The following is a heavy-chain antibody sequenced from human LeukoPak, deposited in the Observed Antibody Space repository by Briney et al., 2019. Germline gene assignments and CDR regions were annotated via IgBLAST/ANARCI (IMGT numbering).Heavy chain of an antibody. D-gene: IGHD3-10*01. V-gene: IGHV4-38-2*02. Sequence: PSETLSLTCTISGYSISNIHCWGWIRQPPGKGLEWIGSICQSGSTYYSPSLKSRVILSLVTSKNQFSLRLSSVTAADTAVYYCARVCCYFDSGSNPNWFDPWGQGTLVTVSS. CDR2: ICQSGST. CDR1: GYSISNIHC. J-gene: IGHJ5*02. CDR3: ARVCCYFDSGSNPNWFDP.